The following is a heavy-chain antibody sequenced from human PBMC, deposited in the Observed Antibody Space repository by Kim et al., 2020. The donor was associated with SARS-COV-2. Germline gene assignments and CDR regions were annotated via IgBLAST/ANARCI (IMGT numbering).Heavy chain of an antibody. V-gene: IGHV4-39*01. J-gene: IGHJ4*02. D-gene: IGHD2-2*01. Sequence: SETLSLTCTVSGGSISSSSYYWGWIRQPPGKGLEWIGSIYYSGSTYYNPSLKSRVTISVDTSKNQFSLKLSSVTAADTAVHYCARLRAKVVPAANTYFDYWGQGTLVTVSS. CDR2: IYYSGST. CDR3: ARLRAKVVPAANTYFDY. CDR1: GGSISSSSYY.